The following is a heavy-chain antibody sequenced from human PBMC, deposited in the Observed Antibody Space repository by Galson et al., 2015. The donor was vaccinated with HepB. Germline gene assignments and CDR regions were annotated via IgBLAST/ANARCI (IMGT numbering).Heavy chain of an antibody. J-gene: IGHJ4*02. D-gene: IGHD4-17*01. CDR1: GGSISSGGYS. CDR3: ARTSLTADYGDYVDC. V-gene: IGHV4-30-4*07. Sequence: CTVSGGSISSGGYSWSWIRQPPGKGLEWIGYVNYSGYTYYNPSLKSRVSMSVDMSKNQFSLKLNSVTAADTAVYYCARTSLTADYGDYVDCWGQGTLVTVSS. CDR2: VNYSGYT.